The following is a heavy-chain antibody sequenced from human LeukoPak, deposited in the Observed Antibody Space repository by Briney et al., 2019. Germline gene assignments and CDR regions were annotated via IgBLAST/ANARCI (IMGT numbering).Heavy chain of an antibody. CDR1: GYTFTSYD. Sequence: ASVKVSCKASGYTFTSYDINWVRQATGQGLEWMGWMNPNSGNTGYAQKFQGRVTMTTDTSTSTTYMELRSLRSDDTAVYYCARGGWVRGVITRTGLDYWGQETLVTVSS. CDR2: MNPNSGNT. V-gene: IGHV1-8*01. J-gene: IGHJ4*02. CDR3: ARGGWVRGVITRTGLDY. D-gene: IGHD3-10*01.